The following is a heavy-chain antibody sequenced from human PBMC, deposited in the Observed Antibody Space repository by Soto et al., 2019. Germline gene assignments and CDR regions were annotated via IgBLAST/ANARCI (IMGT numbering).Heavy chain of an antibody. V-gene: IGHV3-30*01. Sequence: QVQLVESGAGVVQPGSSLRLSCAASGFSFKNYAFHWVRQAPGKGLQWVALISHNDEARIFYAESEQGRFTISRDNYKNTVYLQMNSLRDEDTAVYHCARGVRAETYYNAFDYWGQGTQVTVSS. CDR2: ISHNDEARI. CDR3: ARGVRAETYYNAFDY. J-gene: IGHJ4*01. CDR1: GFSFKNYA. D-gene: IGHD3-10*01.